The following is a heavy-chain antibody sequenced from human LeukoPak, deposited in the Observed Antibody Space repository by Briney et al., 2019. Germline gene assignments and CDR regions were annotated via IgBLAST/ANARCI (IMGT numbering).Heavy chain of an antibody. D-gene: IGHD2-2*02. J-gene: IGHJ4*02. CDR2: IFYSGST. V-gene: IGHV4-39*07. CDR3: ARAVFPAAISHEYYFDY. CDR1: GGSISSSSYY. Sequence: SETLSLTCTVSGGSISSSSYYWGWIRQPPGKGLEWIGSIFYSGSTYYNPSLKSRVTISVDTSKNQFSLKLSSVTAADTAVYYCARAVFPAAISHEYYFDYWGQGTLVTVSS.